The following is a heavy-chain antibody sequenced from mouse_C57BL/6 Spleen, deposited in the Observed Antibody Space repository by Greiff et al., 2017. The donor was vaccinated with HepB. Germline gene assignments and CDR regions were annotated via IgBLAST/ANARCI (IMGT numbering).Heavy chain of an antibody. CDR1: GYAFSSYW. D-gene: IGHD2-4*01. V-gene: IGHV1-80*01. CDR3: ARGGIYYDYDGDY. CDR2: IYPGDGDT. J-gene: IGHJ2*01. Sequence: VQRVESGAELVKPGASVKISCKASGYAFSSYWMNWVKQRPGKGLEWIGQIYPGDGDTNYNGKFKGKATLTADKSSSTAYMQLSSLTSEDSAVYFCARGGIYYDYDGDYWGQGTTLTVSS.